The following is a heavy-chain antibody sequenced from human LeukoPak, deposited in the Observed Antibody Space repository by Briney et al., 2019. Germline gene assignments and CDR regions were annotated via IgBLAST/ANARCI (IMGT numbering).Heavy chain of an antibody. D-gene: IGHD3-10*01. V-gene: IGHV3-74*01. Sequence: GGSLRLSCAASGITFSSYWMSWVRQAPGKGLVWVSGINSDGGTTTYADSVKGRFTISRDNAKNTLYLQMNNLRAEDTAIYYCATDSYVSGSYYRLFYWGQGTLVTVSS. CDR1: GITFSSYW. CDR3: ATDSYVSGSYYRLFY. CDR2: INSDGGTT. J-gene: IGHJ4*02.